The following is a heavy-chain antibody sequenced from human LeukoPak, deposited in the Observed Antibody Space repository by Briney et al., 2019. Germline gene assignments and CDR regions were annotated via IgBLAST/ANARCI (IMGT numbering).Heavy chain of an antibody. V-gene: IGHV3-23*01. CDR2: MTGSGDNT. J-gene: IGHJ4*02. Sequence: GGSLRLSCAASGFTFSDYYMSWIRQAPGKGLEGVSSMTGSGDNTYYGVSVEGRLTISRDNSKNTLYLQMNSLSAEDTAVYYCPKGPRHHILAGHYKSHCFDFWGQGTLVTASS. D-gene: IGHD3-9*01. CDR1: GFTFSDYY. CDR3: PKGPRHHILAGHYKSHCFDF.